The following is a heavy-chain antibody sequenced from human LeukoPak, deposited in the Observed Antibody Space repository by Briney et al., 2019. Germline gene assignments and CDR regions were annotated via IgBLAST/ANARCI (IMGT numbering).Heavy chain of an antibody. V-gene: IGHV1-2*02. CDR1: GYTFTSYY. CDR3: ARDVGDCSSTSCYAGGYNWFDP. J-gene: IGHJ5*02. D-gene: IGHD2-2*01. CDR2: INPNSGGT. Sequence: GASVKVSCKASGYTFTSYYMHWVRQAPGQGLEWMGWINPNSGGTNYAQKFQGRVTMTRDTSISTAYMELSRLRSDDTAVYYCARDVGDCSSTSCYAGGYNWFDPWGQGTLVTVSS.